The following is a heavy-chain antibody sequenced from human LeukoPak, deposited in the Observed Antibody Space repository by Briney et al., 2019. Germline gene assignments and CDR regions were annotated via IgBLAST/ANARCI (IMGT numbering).Heavy chain of an antibody. D-gene: IGHD4-17*01. CDR2: IYYSGTT. V-gene: IGHV4-39*01. J-gene: IGHJ3*02. CDR3: ARHLYGSDVFEI. CDR1: GGSVSSSNFY. Sequence: SETLSFTCTVSGGSVSSSNFYGGWIRQPPGKGLEWIGSIYYSGTTYYNPSLKSRVTISVDTSKNQFSLKLSSVTAADTAVYYCARHLYGSDVFEIWGQGTMVTVSS.